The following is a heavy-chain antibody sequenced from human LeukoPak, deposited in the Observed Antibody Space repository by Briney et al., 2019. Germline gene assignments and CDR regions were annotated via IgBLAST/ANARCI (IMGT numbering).Heavy chain of an antibody. CDR1: GGSISSYY. J-gene: IGHJ4*02. D-gene: IGHD3-10*01. CDR3: AREGYYGSGSYGTYYFDY. CDR2: IYYSGST. Sequence: SETLSLTCTVSGGSISSYYWSWIRQPPGKGLEWIGYIYYSGSTNYNPSLKSRVTISVDTSKNQFSLKLSSVTAADTAVYYCAREGYYGSGSYGTYYFDYWGQGTLVTVSS. V-gene: IGHV4-59*01.